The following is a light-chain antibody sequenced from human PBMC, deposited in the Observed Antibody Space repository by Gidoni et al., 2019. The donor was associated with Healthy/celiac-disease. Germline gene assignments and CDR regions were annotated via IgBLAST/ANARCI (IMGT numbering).Light chain of an antibody. Sequence: IRLSQSPSSFSASTGDRVTITCRASQGISSYLAWYQQKPGKAPKLLIYAASTLQSGVPSRFSGSGSGTDFTLTISCLQSEDFATYYCQQYYSYPWTFGQXTKVEIK. CDR1: QGISSY. CDR2: AAS. CDR3: QQYYSYPWT. J-gene: IGKJ1*01. V-gene: IGKV1-8*01.